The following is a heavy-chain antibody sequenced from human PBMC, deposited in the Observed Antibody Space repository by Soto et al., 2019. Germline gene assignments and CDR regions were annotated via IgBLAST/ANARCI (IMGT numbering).Heavy chain of an antibody. CDR1: GFTVSSKY. V-gene: IGHV3-53*02. CDR3: AREAPMDV. CDR2: IWSAGLI. Sequence: DVQLVETGGELIQPGGSLRLSCAASGFTVSSKYMSWVRQAPGKGLEWISVIWSAGLIYYADSVRGRFTISRDISKNILYLEMTSLRADDTAVYYCAREAPMDVWGQGTTGTVSS. J-gene: IGHJ6*02.